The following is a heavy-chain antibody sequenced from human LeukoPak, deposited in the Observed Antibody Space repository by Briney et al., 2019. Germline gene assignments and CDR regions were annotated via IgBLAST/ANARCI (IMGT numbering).Heavy chain of an antibody. Sequence: GGSLRLSCAASGFTFSSYAMSWVRQAPGKGLEWVSAISDSGGSTYYADSEKGRFTISKDNSKNTLHLQMNSLRAEDTAIYYCAKAFPYGDYAGYWGQGTLVTVSS. CDR3: AKAFPYGDYAGY. CDR1: GFTFSSYA. D-gene: IGHD4-17*01. CDR2: ISDSGGST. J-gene: IGHJ4*02. V-gene: IGHV3-23*01.